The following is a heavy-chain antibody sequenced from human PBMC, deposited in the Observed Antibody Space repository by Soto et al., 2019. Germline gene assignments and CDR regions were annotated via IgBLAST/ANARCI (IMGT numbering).Heavy chain of an antibody. CDR1: GGSISSSSYY. Sequence: QLQLQESGPGLVKPSETLSLTCTVSGGSISSSSYYWGWIRQPPGKGLEWIGSIYYSGSTYYNPSLKSRVTLSVDTSKNQFSLKLSSVTAADTAVYYCATRSRGFYDSSGYYPLDYWGQGTLVTVSS. V-gene: IGHV4-39*01. D-gene: IGHD3-22*01. CDR3: ATRSRGFYDSSGYYPLDY. CDR2: IYYSGST. J-gene: IGHJ4*02.